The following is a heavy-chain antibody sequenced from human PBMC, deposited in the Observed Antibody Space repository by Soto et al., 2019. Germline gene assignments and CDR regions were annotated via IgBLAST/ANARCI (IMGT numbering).Heavy chain of an antibody. D-gene: IGHD3-10*01. V-gene: IGHV1-2*06. J-gene: IGHJ3*02. Sequence: ASVKVSCKASGYTFTGYYMHWVRQAPGQELGWMGRINPNSGGTNYAQKFQGRVTMTRDTSISTAYMELSSLRSEDTAVYYCARKASGKHDAFDIWGQGTMVTVSS. CDR2: INPNSGGT. CDR1: GYTFTGYY. CDR3: ARKASGKHDAFDI.